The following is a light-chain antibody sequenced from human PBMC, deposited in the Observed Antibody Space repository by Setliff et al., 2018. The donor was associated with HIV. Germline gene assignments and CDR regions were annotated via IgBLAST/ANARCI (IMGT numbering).Light chain of an antibody. J-gene: IGLJ1*01. CDR2: DDN. CDR3: QVWDSSSDHHV. CDR1: NIGSKS. Sequence: SYELTQPPSVSVAPGKTARITCGGNNIGSKSVHWYQQKPGQAPALVVYDDNDRPSGIPERFSGSNPGNTATLTISRVEAGDEADYYCQVWDSSSDHHVFGTGTKAPS. V-gene: IGLV3-21*03.